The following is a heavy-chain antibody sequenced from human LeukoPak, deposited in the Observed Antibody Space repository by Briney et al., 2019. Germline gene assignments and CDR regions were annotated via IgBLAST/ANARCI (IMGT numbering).Heavy chain of an antibody. CDR1: GFTFSSYA. CDR3: AKDFLREQLWFGGNWFDP. CDR2: ISGSGGST. J-gene: IGHJ5*02. Sequence: GGSLRLSCAASGFTFSSYAMSWVRQAPGKGLEWVSAISGSGGSTYCADSVKGRFTISRDNSKNTLYLQMNSLRAEDTAVYYCAKDFLREQLWFGGNWFDPWGQGTLVTVSS. V-gene: IGHV3-23*01. D-gene: IGHD3-10*01.